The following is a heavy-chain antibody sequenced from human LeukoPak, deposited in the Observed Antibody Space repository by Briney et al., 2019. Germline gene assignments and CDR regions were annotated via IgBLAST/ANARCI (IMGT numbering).Heavy chain of an antibody. CDR1: GGSISSYY. CDR2: IYYSGST. J-gene: IGHJ4*02. Sequence: PSETLSLTCTVSGGSISSYYWSWIRQPPGKGLEWIGYIYYSGSTNYNPSLKSRVTISVDTSKNQFSLKLSSVTAADTAVYYCARDGSGSYYLDYWGQGTLVTVSS. D-gene: IGHD1-26*01. V-gene: IGHV4-59*01. CDR3: ARDGSGSYYLDY.